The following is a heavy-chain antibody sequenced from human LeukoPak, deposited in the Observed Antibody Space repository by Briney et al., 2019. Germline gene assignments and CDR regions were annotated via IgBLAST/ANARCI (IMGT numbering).Heavy chain of an antibody. CDR2: ISYDGSNK. V-gene: IGHV3-30*04. CDR1: GFTFSSYA. D-gene: IGHD2-2*02. Sequence: SGGSLRLSCAASGFTFSSYAMHWVRQAPGKGLEWVAVISYDGSNKYYADSVKGRFTISRDNSKNTLYLQMNSLRAEDTAVYYCAKDYCSSTSSYTHYYYMDVWGKGTTVTVPS. J-gene: IGHJ6*03. CDR3: AKDYCSSTSSYTHYYYMDV.